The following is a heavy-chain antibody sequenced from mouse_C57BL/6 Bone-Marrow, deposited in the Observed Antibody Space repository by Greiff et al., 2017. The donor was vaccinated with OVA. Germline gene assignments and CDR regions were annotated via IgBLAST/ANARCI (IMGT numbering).Heavy chain of an antibody. CDR3: TRRGVYYYGSSYEAWFAY. J-gene: IGHJ3*01. CDR1: GYTFTDYE. Sequence: QVQLQQSGAELVRPGASVTLSCKASGYTFTDYEMHWVKQTPVHGLEWIGAIDPETGGTAYNQKFKGKAILTADKSSSTAYMELRSLTSEDSAVYYCTRRGVYYYGSSYEAWFAYWGQGTLVTVSA. CDR2: IDPETGGT. V-gene: IGHV1-15*01. D-gene: IGHD1-1*01.